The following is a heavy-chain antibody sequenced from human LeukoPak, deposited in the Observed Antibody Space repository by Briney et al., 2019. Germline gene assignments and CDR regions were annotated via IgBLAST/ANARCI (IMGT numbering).Heavy chain of an antibody. CDR2: IYWDDDK. CDR1: GGSISSYYW. Sequence: TLSLTCTVSGGSISSYYWIWIRQPPGRGLEWLALIYWDDDKRYSPSLKSRLTIAKDTSKNQVALTMTNMDPVDTATYYCAHSRWQQLLEWGQGTLVTVSS. J-gene: IGHJ4*02. CDR3: AHSRWQQLLE. V-gene: IGHV2-5*02. D-gene: IGHD6-13*01.